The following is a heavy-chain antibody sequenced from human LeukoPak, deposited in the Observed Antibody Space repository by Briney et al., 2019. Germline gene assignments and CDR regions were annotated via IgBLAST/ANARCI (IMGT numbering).Heavy chain of an antibody. J-gene: IGHJ4*02. Sequence: GGSLRLSCAASGFTFSSYAMSWVRQAPGKGLEWVSSISSSSSYIYYADSVKGRFTISRDNAKNSLYLQMNSLRAEDTAVYYCARGQDGYNYDYWGQGTLVTVSS. CDR1: GFTFSSYA. V-gene: IGHV3-21*01. D-gene: IGHD5-24*01. CDR3: ARGQDGYNYDY. CDR2: ISSSSSYI.